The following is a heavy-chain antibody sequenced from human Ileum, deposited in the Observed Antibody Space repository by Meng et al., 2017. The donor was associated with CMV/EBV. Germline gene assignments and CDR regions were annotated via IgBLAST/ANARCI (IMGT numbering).Heavy chain of an antibody. CDR3: ARDFAWNFDY. CDR2: ISNDGNRK. V-gene: IGHV3-30*04. J-gene: IGHJ4*02. CDR1: GFSFSTSA. Sequence: SCVVAGFSFSTSAMHGVRQAPGKGLEWVAVISNDGNRKYYTDAVEGRFTISRDNSKNTLYLQMDSLRADDTATYYCARDFAWNFDYWGQGTLVTVSS.